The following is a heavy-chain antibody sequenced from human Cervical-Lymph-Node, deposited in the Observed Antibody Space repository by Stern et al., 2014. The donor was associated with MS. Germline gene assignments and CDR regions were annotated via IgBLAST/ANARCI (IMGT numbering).Heavy chain of an antibody. D-gene: IGHD1-26*01. V-gene: IGHV1-2*02. CDR1: GYTFTAYF. CDR3: ARDRGSYSDY. Sequence: QVQLVQSGAEVERPGASVKVSCKASGYTFTAYFLHWVRQAPGQGLEWMGWIRPKTGIATYSQNFQYRLPMTRDSSINTGYMEVSSLRSDDTAVYYCARDRGSYSDYWGQGTLVAASS. CDR2: IRPKTGIA. J-gene: IGHJ4*02.